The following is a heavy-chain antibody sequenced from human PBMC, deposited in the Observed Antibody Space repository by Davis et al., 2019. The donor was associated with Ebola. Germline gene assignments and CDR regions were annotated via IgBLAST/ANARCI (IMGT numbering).Heavy chain of an antibody. J-gene: IGHJ4*02. V-gene: IGHV1-18*01. CDR1: GYTFTSCG. CDR2: ISAYNGNT. CDR3: ARSPRRYYDSSGYSVDY. Sequence: ASVKVSCKASGYTFTSCGISWVRQAPGQGLEWMGWISAYNGNTNYAQKLQGRVTMTTDTSTSTAYMELRSLRSDDTAVYYCARSPRRYYDSSGYSVDYWGQGPLVTVSS. D-gene: IGHD3-22*01.